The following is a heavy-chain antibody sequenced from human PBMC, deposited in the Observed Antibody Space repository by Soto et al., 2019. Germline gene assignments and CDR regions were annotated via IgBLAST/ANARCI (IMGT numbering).Heavy chain of an antibody. V-gene: IGHV3-23*01. CDR2: ISSSGST. D-gene: IGHD5-12*01. CDR3: AKGARDVDS. J-gene: IGHJ4*02. Sequence: EVQLLESGGGLVQPGGSLRLSCAASGFTFSSQTMSWVRQAPGKGLEWVSVISSSGSTSYTDSVEGRFTISKDSSKNTLYLQLNSLRVEDTAVYYCAKGARDVDSWGQGTLVTDSS. CDR1: GFTFSSQT.